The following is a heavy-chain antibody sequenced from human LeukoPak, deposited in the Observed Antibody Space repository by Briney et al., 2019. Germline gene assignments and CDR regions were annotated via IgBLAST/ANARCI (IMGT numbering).Heavy chain of an antibody. CDR2: ISEDGNNK. V-gene: IGHV3-30*03. J-gene: IGHJ4*02. CDR3: ARRHSTDWYELDY. CDR1: GFPFSNYA. Sequence: GGSLRLSCAASGFPFSNYAMHWVRQAPGKGLEWVAVISEDGNNKYYADSVKGRFTISRDNSKNTLYLQMSSLRVEDTAVFYCARRHSTDWYELDYWGQGTLVTVSS. D-gene: IGHD6-19*01.